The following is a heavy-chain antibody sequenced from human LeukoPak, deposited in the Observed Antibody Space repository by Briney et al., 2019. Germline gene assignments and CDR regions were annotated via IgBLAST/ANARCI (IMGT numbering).Heavy chain of an antibody. J-gene: IGHJ4*02. CDR3: ARAGIAAVGTNFDY. CDR1: GFTFSSYA. CDR2: IWYDGSNE. V-gene: IGHV3-33*01. Sequence: GRSLRLSCAASGFTFSSYAMHWVRQAPGKGLEWVAVIWYDGSNEYYADSVKGRFTISRDNSKSTLYLQMNSLRGEDTAVYYCARAGIAAVGTNFDYWGQGTLVTVSS. D-gene: IGHD6-13*01.